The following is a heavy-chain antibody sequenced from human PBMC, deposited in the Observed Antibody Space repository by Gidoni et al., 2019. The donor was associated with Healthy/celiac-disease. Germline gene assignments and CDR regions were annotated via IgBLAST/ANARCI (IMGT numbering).Heavy chain of an antibody. CDR3: ARLWIAVAGTEAFDY. CDR2: IYYSGST. CDR1: GGSISSSSYY. V-gene: IGHV4-39*01. Sequence: QLQLQESGPGLVKPSETLSLTCTVSGGSISSSSYYWGWIRQPPGKGLEWIGSIYYSGSTYYNPSLKSRVTISVDTSKNQFSLKLSSVTAADTAVYYCARLWIAVAGTEAFDYWGQGTLVTVSS. J-gene: IGHJ4*02. D-gene: IGHD6-19*01.